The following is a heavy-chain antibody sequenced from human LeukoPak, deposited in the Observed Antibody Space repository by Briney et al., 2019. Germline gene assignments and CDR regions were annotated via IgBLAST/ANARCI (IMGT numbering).Heavy chain of an antibody. D-gene: IGHD6-19*01. Sequence: GGSLRLSCVASGFTFSSYAMSWVRQAPGKGLEWVSIISGSGGSTNYADSVKGRFTISRDNSKNTLYLQMNSLRAEDTAVYYCARSSGWSIHYGMDVWGQGTTVTVSS. CDR3: ARSSGWSIHYGMDV. J-gene: IGHJ6*02. CDR2: ISGSGGST. CDR1: GFTFSSYA. V-gene: IGHV3-23*01.